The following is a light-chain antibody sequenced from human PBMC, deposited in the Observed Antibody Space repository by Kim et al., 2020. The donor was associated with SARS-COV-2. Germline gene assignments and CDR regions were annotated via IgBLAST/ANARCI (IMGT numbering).Light chain of an antibody. CDR3: QNYNSAPRT. CDR1: QGISNY. Sequence: ASVGARDTLTGRARQGISNYLAWYQQKPGEVPQLLIYAASALQSGVPSRFSGSGSGTDFTLTIGGLQPEDVATYYCQNYNSAPRTFGQGTKVDIK. J-gene: IGKJ1*01. V-gene: IGKV1-27*01. CDR2: AAS.